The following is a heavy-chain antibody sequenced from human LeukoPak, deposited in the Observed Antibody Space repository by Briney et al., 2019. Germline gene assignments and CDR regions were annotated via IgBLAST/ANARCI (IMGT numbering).Heavy chain of an antibody. D-gene: IGHD4-17*01. CDR3: ARGGYGDYDNWFDP. J-gene: IGHJ5*02. V-gene: IGHV3-21*01. CDR2: ISSSSSYI. CDR1: GFTFSSYS. Sequence: GGSLRLSCAASGFTFSSYSMNWVRQAPGKGLEWVSSISSSSSYIYYADSVKGRFTISRDNAKNSLYLQMNSLRAEDTAVYYCARGGYGDYDNWFDPWGQGTLVTVSS.